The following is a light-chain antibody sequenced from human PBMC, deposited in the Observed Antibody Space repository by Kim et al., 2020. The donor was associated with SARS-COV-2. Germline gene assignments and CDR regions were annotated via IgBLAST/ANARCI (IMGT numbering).Light chain of an antibody. CDR1: KLGDKY. CDR3: RAWDSSTHNYV. CDR2: QDN. V-gene: IGLV3-1*01. Sequence: SYELTQPPSVSVSPGQTASITCSGYKLGDKYVSWYQQKPGQSPGVVIYQDNQRPSGIPERFSGPNSGNTATLPIRGTPAMDEPDYYCRAWDSSTHNYV. J-gene: IGLJ1*01.